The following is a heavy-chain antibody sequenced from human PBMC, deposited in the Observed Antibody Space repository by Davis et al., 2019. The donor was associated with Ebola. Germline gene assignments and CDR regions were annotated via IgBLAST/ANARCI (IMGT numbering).Heavy chain of an antibody. V-gene: IGHV5-10-1*04. J-gene: IGHJ4*02. CDR3: ARHETYYDSSGIDY. Sequence: GESLIISRKGSGYSFTSYRISWLRQMPGQGLEWMGRIDPSDSYTNYSPSFQGQVTISADKSISTAYLQWSSLKASDTAMYYCARHETYYDSSGIDYWGEGTLVTVSS. D-gene: IGHD3-22*01. CDR1: GYSFTSYR. CDR2: IDPSDSYT.